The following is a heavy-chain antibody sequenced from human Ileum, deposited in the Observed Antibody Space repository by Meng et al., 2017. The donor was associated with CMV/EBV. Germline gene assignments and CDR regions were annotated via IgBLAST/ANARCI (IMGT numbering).Heavy chain of an antibody. Sequence: GGSLRLSCAASGFTFSVYDMHWVRQATGQGLEWVSSIRSGGNTNYPDSVRGRFTISRENAKNSLYLHMNSLRAGDTAVYYCVRVSSGSYIDYWGQGALVTVSS. CDR2: IRSGGNT. J-gene: IGHJ4*02. CDR1: GFTFSVYD. D-gene: IGHD5-12*01. V-gene: IGHV3-13*01. CDR3: VRVSSGSYIDY.